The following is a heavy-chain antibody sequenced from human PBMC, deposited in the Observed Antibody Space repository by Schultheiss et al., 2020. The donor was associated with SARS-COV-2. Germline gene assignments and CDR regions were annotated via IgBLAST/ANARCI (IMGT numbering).Heavy chain of an antibody. D-gene: IGHD2-2*01. Sequence: SQTLSLTCTVSGGSISSYYWSWIRQPPGKGLEWIGEINHSGSTNYNPSLKSRVTISVDTSKNQFSLKLSSVTAADTAVYYCARGLVRYCSSTSCYHDYWGQGTLVTVSS. CDR2: INHSGST. V-gene: IGHV4-34*01. J-gene: IGHJ4*02. CDR3: ARGLVRYCSSTSCYHDY. CDR1: GGSISSYY.